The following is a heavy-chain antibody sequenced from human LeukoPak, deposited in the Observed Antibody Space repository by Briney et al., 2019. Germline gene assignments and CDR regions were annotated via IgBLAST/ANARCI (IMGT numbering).Heavy chain of an antibody. V-gene: IGHV3-53*01. CDR2: IYSGGST. Sequence: GGSLRLSCAASGFTVSSNYMSWVRQAPGKGLEWVSVIYSGGSTHYADSVKGRFTISRDNSKNTLYLQMNSLRAEDTAVYYCARDLLEAVAGTVYYYYMDVWGKGTTVTVSS. CDR1: GFTVSSNY. CDR3: ARDLLEAVAGTVYYYYMDV. D-gene: IGHD6-19*01. J-gene: IGHJ6*03.